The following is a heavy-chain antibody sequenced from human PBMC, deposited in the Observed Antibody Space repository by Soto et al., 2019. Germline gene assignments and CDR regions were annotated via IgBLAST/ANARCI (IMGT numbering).Heavy chain of an antibody. Sequence: PSETLSLTCTVSGGSISSGGYSWSWIRQHPGKGLEWIGYIYYSGSTYYNPSLKSRVTISVDTSKNQFSLKLSSVTAADTAVYYCAREGYSYESLEPSPPDYWGQGTLVTSPQ. CDR1: GGSISSGGYS. D-gene: IGHD5-18*01. V-gene: IGHV4-31*03. CDR2: IYYSGST. CDR3: AREGYSYESLEPSPPDY. J-gene: IGHJ4*02.